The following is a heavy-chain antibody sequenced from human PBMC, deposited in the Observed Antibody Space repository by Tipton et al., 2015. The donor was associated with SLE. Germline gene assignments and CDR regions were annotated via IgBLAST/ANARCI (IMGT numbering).Heavy chain of an antibody. CDR3: AEYRPLPRLQFNY. CDR1: GYSIRSGYY. D-gene: IGHD4-11*01. J-gene: IGHJ4*02. CDR2: LYNSGNT. V-gene: IGHV4-38-2*01. Sequence: TLSLTCPVSGYSIRSGYYWGWIRQPPGKGLEWIGSLYNSGNTNYNPSLKSRVIISVDTSQNQFSLKLYSVTATDTAVYYCAEYRPLPRLQFNYWGQGTLVTVSS.